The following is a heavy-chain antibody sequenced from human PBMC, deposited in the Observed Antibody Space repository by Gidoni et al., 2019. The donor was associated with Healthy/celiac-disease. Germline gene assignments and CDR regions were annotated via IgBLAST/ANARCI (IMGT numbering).Heavy chain of an antibody. D-gene: IGHD3-10*01. J-gene: IGHJ6*02. CDR2: ISSSSSYI. Sequence: EVQLVASAGGLVKLGGARRLPCAASGFTFSSYSMNWVRQAPGKVLEWVSSISSSSSYIYYADSVKGRFTISRDNAKNSLYLQMNSLRAEDTAVYYCARDEYGSGSYTENYYYYGMDVWGQGTTVTVSS. V-gene: IGHV3-21*01. CDR3: ARDEYGSGSYTENYYYYGMDV. CDR1: GFTFSSYS.